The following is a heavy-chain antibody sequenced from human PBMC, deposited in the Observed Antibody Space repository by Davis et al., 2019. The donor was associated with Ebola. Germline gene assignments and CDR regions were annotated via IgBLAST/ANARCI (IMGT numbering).Heavy chain of an antibody. CDR1: GYTFTSYA. Sequence: ASVKVSCKASGYTFTSYAMHWVRQAPGQRLGWMGWINAGNGNTKYSQKFQGRVTITRDTSASTAYMELSSLRSEDTAVYYCARAMGAYYYYGMDVWGQGTTVTVSS. V-gene: IGHV1-3*01. CDR3: ARAMGAYYYYGMDV. CDR2: INAGNGNT. J-gene: IGHJ6*02. D-gene: IGHD1-26*01.